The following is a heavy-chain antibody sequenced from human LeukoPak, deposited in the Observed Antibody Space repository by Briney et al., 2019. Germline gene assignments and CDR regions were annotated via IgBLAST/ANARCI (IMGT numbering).Heavy chain of an antibody. CDR1: GGSFSGYY. CDR2: INHSGST. CDR3: ARRDSYCSGGSCYSTRSDRMGYYYMDV. J-gene: IGHJ6*03. Sequence: PSETLSLTCAVYGGSFSGYYWSWIRQPPGKGLEWIGEINHSGSTNYNPSLKSRVTISVDTSKNQFSLKLSSVTAADTAVYYCARRDSYCSGGSCYSTRSDRMGYYYMDVWGKGTTVTISS. D-gene: IGHD2-15*01. V-gene: IGHV4-34*01.